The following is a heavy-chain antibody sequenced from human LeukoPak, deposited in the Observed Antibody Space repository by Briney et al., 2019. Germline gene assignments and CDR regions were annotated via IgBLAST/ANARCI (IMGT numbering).Heavy chain of an antibody. Sequence: PGGSLRLSCAASGFTFDDYAMHWVRQAPGKGLEWVSGISWNSGSIGYADSVKGRFTISRDNAKNSLYLQMNSLRAEDMALYYCARGRGQFFDYWGQGTLVTVSS. D-gene: IGHD4-11*01. V-gene: IGHV3-9*03. J-gene: IGHJ4*02. CDR2: ISWNSGSI. CDR1: GFTFDDYA. CDR3: ARGRGQFFDY.